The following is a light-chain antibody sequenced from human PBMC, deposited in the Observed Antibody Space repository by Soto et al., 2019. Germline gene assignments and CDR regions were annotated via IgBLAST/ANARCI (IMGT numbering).Light chain of an antibody. V-gene: IGKV1-27*01. J-gene: IGKJ4*01. CDR2: AAS. CDR3: QKYNSAPHT. CDR1: QDISIY. Sequence: DIKMTQSPSSLSASVGDRVTITCRTSQDISIYLAWYQQKPGKVPKLLIYAASTLQSGVPSRFSGGGSGTDFSLTISSLQPEDVATYYCQKYNSAPHTFGGGTKVEIQ.